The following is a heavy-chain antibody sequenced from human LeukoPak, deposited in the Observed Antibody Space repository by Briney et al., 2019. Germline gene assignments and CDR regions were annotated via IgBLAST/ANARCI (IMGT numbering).Heavy chain of an antibody. V-gene: IGHV1-69*05. CDR2: IIPIFGTT. D-gene: IGHD6-13*01. CDR1: GRTFSSYA. J-gene: IGHJ1*01. CDR3: ARAELQSVHSQELAPRLRGYFQQ. Sequence: SVNLSCKASGRTFSSYAISWVRQAPGQGLEWMGWIIPIFGTTNYAQKFQGRFTITTDKSTSTAYMELSSLRSADTAVYYCARAELQSVHSQELAPRLRGYFQQWRQGTLVSVS.